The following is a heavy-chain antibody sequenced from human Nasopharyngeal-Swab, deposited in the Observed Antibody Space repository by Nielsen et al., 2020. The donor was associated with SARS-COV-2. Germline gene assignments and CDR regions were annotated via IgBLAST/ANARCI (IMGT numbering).Heavy chain of an antibody. Sequence: SETLSLTCTVSGFSISSCSYYWGWIRQPPGKGLEWIGSIYYSGSTNYNPSLKSRVTISVDTSKNQFSLMLSSVTAADTAVYYCARVHSSSWTVDYWGQGTLVTVSS. CDR2: IYYSGST. V-gene: IGHV4-39*07. J-gene: IGHJ4*02. CDR1: GFSISSCSYY. D-gene: IGHD6-13*01. CDR3: ARVHSSSWTVDY.